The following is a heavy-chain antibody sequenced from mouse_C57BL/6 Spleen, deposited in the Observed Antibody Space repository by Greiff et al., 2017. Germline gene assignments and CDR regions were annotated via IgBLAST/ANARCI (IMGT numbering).Heavy chain of an antibody. D-gene: IGHD2-1*01. CDR3: ARGPIYYGNSYYFDY. CDR1: GFTFSDYG. CDR2: ISSGSSTI. J-gene: IGHJ2*01. Sequence: EVMLVESGGGLVKPGGSLKLSCAASGFTFSDYGMHWVRQAPEKGLEWVAYISSGSSTIYYADTVKGRFTISRDNAKNTLFLQMTSLRSEDTAMYYCARGPIYYGNSYYFDYWGQGTTLTVSS. V-gene: IGHV5-17*01.